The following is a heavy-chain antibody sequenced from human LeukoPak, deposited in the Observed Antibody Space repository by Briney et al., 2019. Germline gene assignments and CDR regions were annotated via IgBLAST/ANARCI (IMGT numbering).Heavy chain of an antibody. CDR2: IRSKANSCAT. CDR1: GFTFSGSA. D-gene: IGHD2-15*01. V-gene: IGHV3-73*01. J-gene: IGHJ4*02. Sequence: GGSLRLSCAASGFTFSGSAMHWVRQASGKGLEWVGRIRSKANSCATAYAASVKGRFTASRDDSKNTAYLQMNSLKTEDTAVYYCTRRLCSGGSCYFDYWGQGTLVTVSS. CDR3: TRRLCSGGSCYFDY.